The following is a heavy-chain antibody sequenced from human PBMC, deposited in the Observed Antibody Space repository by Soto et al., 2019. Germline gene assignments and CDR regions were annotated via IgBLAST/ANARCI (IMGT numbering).Heavy chain of an antibody. CDR2: IKQDGSEK. CDR3: ARDLGGLRFLEWLLTPYYYYYGMDV. V-gene: IGHV3-7*05. Sequence: GGSLRLSCAASGFTFSSYWMSWVRQAPGKGLEWVANIKQDGSEKYYVDSVKGRFTISRDNAKNSLYLQMNSLRAEDTAVYYCARDLGGLRFLEWLLTPYYYYYGMDVWGQGTTVTVSS. D-gene: IGHD3-3*01. CDR1: GFTFSSYW. J-gene: IGHJ6*02.